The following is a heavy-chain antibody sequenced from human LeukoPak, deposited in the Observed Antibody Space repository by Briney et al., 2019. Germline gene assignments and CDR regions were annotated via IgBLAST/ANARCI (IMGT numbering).Heavy chain of an antibody. CDR3: ARDVPYLYYYDSSGYGASFDY. CDR1: GGSFSGYY. CDR2: INHSGST. J-gene: IGHJ4*02. D-gene: IGHD3-22*01. V-gene: IGHV4-34*01. Sequence: PSETLSLTCAVYGGSFSGYYWSWIRQPPGKGLEWIGEINHSGSTNYNPSLKSRVTISVDTSKNQFSLKLSSVTAADTAVYYCARDVPYLYYYDSSGYGASFDYWGQGTLVTVSS.